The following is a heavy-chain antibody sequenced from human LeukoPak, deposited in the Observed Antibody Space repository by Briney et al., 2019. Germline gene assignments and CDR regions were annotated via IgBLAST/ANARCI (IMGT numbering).Heavy chain of an antibody. V-gene: IGHV1-69*13. Sequence: ASVNVSCKASGGTFSSYAISWVRQAPGQGLEWMGGIIPIFGTANYAQKFQGRVTITADESTSTAYMELSSLRSEDTAVYYCAMGYDSSGYYSIFDYWGQGTLVTVSS. J-gene: IGHJ4*02. CDR3: AMGYDSSGYYSIFDY. D-gene: IGHD3-22*01. CDR2: IIPIFGTA. CDR1: GGTFSSYA.